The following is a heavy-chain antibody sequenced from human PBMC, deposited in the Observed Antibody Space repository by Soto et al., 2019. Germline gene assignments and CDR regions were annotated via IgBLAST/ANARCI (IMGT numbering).Heavy chain of an antibody. CDR2: INAGNGNT. D-gene: IGHD2-2*01. Sequence: QVQLVQSGAEVKKPGASVKVSCKASGYTFTSYAMHWVRQAPGQRLEWMGWINAGNGNTKYSQKFQGRVTITRDTSASTAYMELSSLRSEDTAVYYCARDLIVVVPAAMDFDYWGQGTLVTVSS. J-gene: IGHJ4*02. CDR1: GYTFTSYA. CDR3: ARDLIVVVPAAMDFDY. V-gene: IGHV1-3*01.